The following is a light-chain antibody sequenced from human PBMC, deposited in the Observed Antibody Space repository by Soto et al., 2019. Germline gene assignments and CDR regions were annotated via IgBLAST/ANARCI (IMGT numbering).Light chain of an antibody. CDR2: GAS. CDR3: QQYGTSLYT. CDR1: QSVSSPY. V-gene: IGKV3-20*01. Sequence: EIVLTQSPGTLFLSPGERATFSCRASQSVSSPYLAWYQQKPGQAPRLLIYGASSRATGIPDRFSGSGSGTDFTLTISKLEPEDFAVYYCQQYGTSLYTFGQGTKLEIK. J-gene: IGKJ2*01.